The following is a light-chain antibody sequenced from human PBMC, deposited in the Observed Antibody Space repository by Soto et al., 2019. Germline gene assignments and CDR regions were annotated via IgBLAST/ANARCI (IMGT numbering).Light chain of an antibody. CDR1: SSNIGAGYG. CDR3: QSYDSSLSGWV. V-gene: IGLV1-40*01. CDR2: GNS. Sequence: QSVLTQPPSVSGAPGQRVTISCTGSSSNIGAGYGVHWYQQLPGTAPKLLIYGNSNRPSGVPDRFSGSKSGTSAFLAITGLQAEDEADYYCQSYDSSLSGWVFGGGTQLTVL. J-gene: IGLJ3*02.